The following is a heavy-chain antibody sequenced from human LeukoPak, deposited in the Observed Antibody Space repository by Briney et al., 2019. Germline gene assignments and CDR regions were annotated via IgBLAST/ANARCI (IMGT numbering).Heavy chain of an antibody. Sequence: PGGSLRLSCAASGFTFSSYGMHWVRQAPGKGLEWVAVISYDGSNKYYADSVKGRFTISRDNSKNTLYLQMNSLRAEDTAVYYCARGPTVYYFDYWGQGTLVTVSS. J-gene: IGHJ4*02. CDR2: ISYDGSNK. V-gene: IGHV3-30*03. CDR3: ARGPTVYYFDY. D-gene: IGHD4-11*01. CDR1: GFTFSSYG.